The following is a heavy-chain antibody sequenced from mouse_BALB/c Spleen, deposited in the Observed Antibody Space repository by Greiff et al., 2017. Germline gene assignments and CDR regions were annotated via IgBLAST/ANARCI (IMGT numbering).Heavy chain of an antibody. CDR1: GYTFTNYW. Sequence: QVQLQQSGAELVRPGTSVKISCKASGYTFTNYWLGWVKQRPGHGLEWIGDIYPGGGYTNYNEKFKGKATLTADTSSSTAYMQLSSLTSEDSAVYFCAKGYGNYAWFAYWGQGTLVTVSA. J-gene: IGHJ3*01. CDR2: IYPGGGYT. CDR3: AKGYGNYAWFAY. V-gene: IGHV1-63*02. D-gene: IGHD2-10*02.